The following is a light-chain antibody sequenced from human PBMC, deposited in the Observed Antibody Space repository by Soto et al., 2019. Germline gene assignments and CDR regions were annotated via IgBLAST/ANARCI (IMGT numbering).Light chain of an antibody. V-gene: IGLV1-44*01. Sequence: QAVVTQPPSASGTPGQRVTISCSGSSSNIGSNTVNWYQQLPGTAPKLLIYRYNQRPSGVPDRFSGSKSGTSASLAISGLQSEDEADYYCAAWDDSLNGVVFGGGTKVTVL. CDR2: RYN. CDR3: AAWDDSLNGVV. J-gene: IGLJ2*01. CDR1: SSNIGSNT.